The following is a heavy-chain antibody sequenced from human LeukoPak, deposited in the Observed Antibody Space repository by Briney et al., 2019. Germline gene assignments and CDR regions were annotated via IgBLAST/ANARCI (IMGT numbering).Heavy chain of an antibody. D-gene: IGHD6-13*01. Sequence: GGSPRLSCAASGFTLSTYWMCWVRQGPGKGLEWVGFIRSKAYGGTTEYAASVKGRFTISRDDSKSIAYLQMNSLKTEDTAVYYCTRVKGIAAAGTVWGQGTLVTVSS. CDR3: TRVKGIAAAGTV. CDR1: GFTLSTYW. J-gene: IGHJ1*01. V-gene: IGHV3-49*04. CDR2: IRSKAYGGTT.